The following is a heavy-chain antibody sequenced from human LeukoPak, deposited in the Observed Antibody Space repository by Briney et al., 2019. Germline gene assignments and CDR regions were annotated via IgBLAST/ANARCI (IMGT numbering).Heavy chain of an antibody. CDR2: IYYSGST. CDR3: TRGSGDEYDY. Sequence: SETLSLTCTVSGGSISSYYWSWLRQPPGKGLEWIGYIYYSGSTNYNPSLKSRVTISVDTSKNQFSLMLSSVTAADTAVYYCTRGSGDEYDYWGQGTLVTVSS. J-gene: IGHJ4*02. CDR1: GGSISSYY. V-gene: IGHV4-59*01. D-gene: IGHD5-12*01.